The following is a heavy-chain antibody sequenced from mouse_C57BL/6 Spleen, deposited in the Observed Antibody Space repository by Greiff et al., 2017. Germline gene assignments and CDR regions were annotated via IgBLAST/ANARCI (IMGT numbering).Heavy chain of an antibody. Sequence: QVQLQQPGAELVKPGASVKLSCKASGYTFTSYWMHWVKQRPGQGLEWIGMIHPNSGSTNYNEKFKSKATLTVDKSSSTAYMQLSSLTSEDSAVYYCASFGTGTGVRYFDVWGTGTTVTVSS. V-gene: IGHV1-64*01. CDR2: IHPNSGST. D-gene: IGHD4-1*01. CDR1: GYTFTSYW. J-gene: IGHJ1*03. CDR3: ASFGTGTGVRYFDV.